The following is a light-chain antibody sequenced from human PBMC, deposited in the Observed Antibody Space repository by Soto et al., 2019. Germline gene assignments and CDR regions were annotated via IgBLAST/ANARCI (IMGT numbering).Light chain of an antibody. CDR1: QSVSSSY. V-gene: IGKV3-20*01. Sequence: EIVLTQSPGTLSLSPGERATLSCRASQSVSSSYLAWYQQKPGQAPRLLIYGASSRATGIPDRFSGSGSGTDLPLTISRLEPEDVAVYYCQQYGSSPYTFGKGTKLEIK. J-gene: IGKJ2*01. CDR2: GAS. CDR3: QQYGSSPYT.